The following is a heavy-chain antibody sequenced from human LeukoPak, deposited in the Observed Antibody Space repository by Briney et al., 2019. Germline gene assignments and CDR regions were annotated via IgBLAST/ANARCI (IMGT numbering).Heavy chain of an antibody. Sequence: PSETLSLTCTVSGGSISSYYWSWIRQPPGKGLEWIGYTYYSGSTNYNPSLKSRVTISVDTSKNQFSLKLSSVTAADTAVYYCARHSIAWLLQVHAFDIWGQGTMVTVSS. V-gene: IGHV4-59*08. CDR3: ARHSIAWLLQVHAFDI. D-gene: IGHD3-22*01. J-gene: IGHJ3*02. CDR1: GGSISSYY. CDR2: TYYSGST.